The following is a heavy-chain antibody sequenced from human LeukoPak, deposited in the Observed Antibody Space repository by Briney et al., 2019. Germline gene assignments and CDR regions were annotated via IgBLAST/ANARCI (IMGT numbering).Heavy chain of an antibody. CDR1: GDSIGSSSYY. V-gene: IGHV4-39*07. CDR2: IFYSGST. J-gene: IGHJ6*03. D-gene: IGHD6-19*01. Sequence: SETLSLTCTVSGDSIGSSSYYWGWIRQPPGKGLEWIGSIFYSGSTYYNPSLKSRVSISLDISKNQFYLKLSSVTAADTAVYYCARGSGLGVPRYYMDVWGKGTTVTVSS. CDR3: ARGSGLGVPRYYMDV.